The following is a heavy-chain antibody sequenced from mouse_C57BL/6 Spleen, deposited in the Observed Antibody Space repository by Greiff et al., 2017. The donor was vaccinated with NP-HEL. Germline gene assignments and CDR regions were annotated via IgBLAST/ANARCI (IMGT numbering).Heavy chain of an antibody. D-gene: IGHD2-3*01. CDR2: INPGSGGT. CDR3: ARRADDGYYWNYAMDY. Sequence: VQLQQSGAELVRPGTSVKVSCKASGYAFTNYLIEWVKQRPGQGLEWIGVINPGSGGTNYNEKFKGKATLTADNSSSTAYMQLSSLTSEDSAVYFGARRADDGYYWNYAMDYWGQGTSVTVSS. J-gene: IGHJ4*01. V-gene: IGHV1-54*01. CDR1: GYAFTNYL.